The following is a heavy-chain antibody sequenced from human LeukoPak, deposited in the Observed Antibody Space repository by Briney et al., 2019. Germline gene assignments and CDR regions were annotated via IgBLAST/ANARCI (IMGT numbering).Heavy chain of an antibody. CDR3: ARQEGYYGSGSFDY. D-gene: IGHD3-10*01. CDR2: VYYSGST. V-gene: IGHV4-39*01. CDR1: GGSISSRSYY. Sequence: ASETLSLTCTVSGGSISSRSYYWGWIRQPPGEGLEWIGSVYYSGSTYYNPSLKSRVTISLDTSKNQFSLKLSSVTAADTAVYYCARQEGYYGSGSFDYWGQGTLVTVSS. J-gene: IGHJ4*02.